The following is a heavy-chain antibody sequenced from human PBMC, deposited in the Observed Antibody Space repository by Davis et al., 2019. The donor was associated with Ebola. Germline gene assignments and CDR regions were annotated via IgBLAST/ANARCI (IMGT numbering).Heavy chain of an antibody. CDR1: GFTVSSNY. CDR3: ARDKKSIITVTWYYYGMDV. Sequence: PGGSLRLSCAASGFTVSSNYMSWVRQAPGKGLEWVANIKQDGSEKYYVDSVKGRFTISRDNAKNSLYLQMNSLRTEDTAVYYCARDKKSIITVTWYYYGMDVWGQGTTVTVSS. J-gene: IGHJ6*02. D-gene: IGHD4-11*01. CDR2: IKQDGSEK. V-gene: IGHV3-7*03.